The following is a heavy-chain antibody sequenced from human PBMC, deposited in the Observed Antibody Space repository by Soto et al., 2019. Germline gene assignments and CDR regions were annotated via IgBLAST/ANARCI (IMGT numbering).Heavy chain of an antibody. V-gene: IGHV4-31*03. Sequence: SETLSLTCTVSGGSISSGGYYWSWIRQHPGKGMEWIGYIYYSGNTYYKPSLKSRVTISVDTSKNQFPLKLSSVTAADTAVYYFARDWGSGSYRAPYNWFDPWGQGTLVTVSS. CDR1: GGSISSGGYY. CDR2: IYYSGNT. D-gene: IGHD3-10*01. J-gene: IGHJ5*02. CDR3: ARDWGSGSYRAPYNWFDP.